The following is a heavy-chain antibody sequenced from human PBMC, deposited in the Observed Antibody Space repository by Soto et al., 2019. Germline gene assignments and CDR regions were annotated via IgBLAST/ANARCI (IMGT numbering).Heavy chain of an antibody. V-gene: IGHV4-39*02. CDR1: GDSITNINFY. J-gene: IGHJ4*02. CDR2: IHASGNT. Sequence: PSETQSLTCTVSGDSITNINFYWGWIRQPPGKGLEWIGSIHASGNTYYNPPLKSRATISADTSKNHFSLNLSSVTAADTALYYCARRHRDPFDYWGQGILVTVSS. CDR3: ARRHRDPFDY.